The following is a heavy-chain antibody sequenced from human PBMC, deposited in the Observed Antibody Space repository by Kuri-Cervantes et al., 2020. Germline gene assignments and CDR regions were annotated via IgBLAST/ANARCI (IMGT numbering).Heavy chain of an antibody. CDR2: IWYDGSNK. CDR1: GFTFSSYG. V-gene: IGHV3-33*01. J-gene: IGHJ3*02. Sequence: GGSLRLSCAASGFTFSSYGMHWVRQAPGKGLEWVAVIWYDGSNKYYADSVKGRLTISRDNSKNTLYLQMNSLRAEDTAVYYCARGSGSAIFDIWGQGTMVTVSS. D-gene: IGHD3-3*01. CDR3: ARGSGSAIFDI.